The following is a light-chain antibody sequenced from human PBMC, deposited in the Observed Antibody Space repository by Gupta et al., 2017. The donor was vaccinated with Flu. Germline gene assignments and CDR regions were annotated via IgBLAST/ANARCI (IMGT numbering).Light chain of an antibody. CDR1: QGIRNN. V-gene: IGKV1D-13*01. Sequence: PSALSASVGDTITITCRASQGIRNNLAWYQQKPGRAPRLVIYDAASLKSGVPSRFRGGGSGTDFTLTISDLQPDDFATYYCRQYDNYPRTFGQGTKVEIK. J-gene: IGKJ1*01. CDR2: DAA. CDR3: RQYDNYPRT.